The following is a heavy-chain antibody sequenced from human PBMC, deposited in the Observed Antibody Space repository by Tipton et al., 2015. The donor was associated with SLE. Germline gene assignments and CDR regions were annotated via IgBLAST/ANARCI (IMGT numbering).Heavy chain of an antibody. CDR3: ARVQAYEGFDP. D-gene: IGHD3-16*01. CDR2: IYYSGTAH. Sequence: TLSLTCTVSGDSITRSSFYWGWIRQPPGKGLEWIGSIYYSGTAHYEKPSLKSRVTISIDTSNNQFSLRLTSVTAADTAVYYCARVQAYEGFDPRGQGTLVTVSS. CDR1: GDSITRSSFY. J-gene: IGHJ5*02. V-gene: IGHV4-39*07.